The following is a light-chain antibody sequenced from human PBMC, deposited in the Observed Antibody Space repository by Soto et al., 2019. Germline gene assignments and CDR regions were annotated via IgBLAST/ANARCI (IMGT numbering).Light chain of an antibody. Sequence: QSVLTQPPSVSGSPGQSVTISCTGTSSDIGGYNYVSWYQQLPGKAPKVMIYDVSKRPSGVPDRFSGSNSGNTASLTISGLQAEDEADYSCCSYAGTTHVFGTGTKVTVL. V-gene: IGLV2-11*01. CDR3: CSYAGTTHV. CDR2: DVS. J-gene: IGLJ1*01. CDR1: SSDIGGYNY.